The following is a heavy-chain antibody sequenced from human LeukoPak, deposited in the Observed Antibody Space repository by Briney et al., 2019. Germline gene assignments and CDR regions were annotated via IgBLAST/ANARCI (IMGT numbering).Heavy chain of an antibody. CDR3: AKDQDPHSYGSGSYAPFDY. D-gene: IGHD3-10*01. V-gene: IGHV4-30-2*01. CDR1: GGSISSGGYY. CDR2: IYHSGST. J-gene: IGHJ4*02. Sequence: SETLSLTCTVSGGSISSGGYYWSWIRQPPGKGLEWIGYIYHSGSTYYNPSLKSRVTISVDRSKNQFSLKLSSVTAADTAVYYCAKDQDPHSYGSGSYAPFDYWGQGTLVTVSS.